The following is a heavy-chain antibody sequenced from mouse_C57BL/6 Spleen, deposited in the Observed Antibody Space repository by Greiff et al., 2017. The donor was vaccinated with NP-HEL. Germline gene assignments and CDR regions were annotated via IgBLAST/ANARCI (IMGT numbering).Heavy chain of an antibody. CDR1: GYSFTDYN. CDR3: AKAIVRGGDYYAMDY. J-gene: IGHJ4*01. CDR2: INPNYGTT. Sequence: EVKLVEPGPELVKPGASVKISCKASGYSFTDYNMNWVKQSNGQSLEWIGVINPNYGTTSYNQKFKGKATLTVDQSSSTAYMQLNSLTSEDSAVYSGAKAIVRGGDYYAMDYWGQGTSVTVSS. V-gene: IGHV1-39*01. D-gene: IGHD3-2*02.